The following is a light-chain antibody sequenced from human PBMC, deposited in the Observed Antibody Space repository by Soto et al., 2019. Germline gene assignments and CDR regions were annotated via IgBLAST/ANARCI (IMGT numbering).Light chain of an antibody. Sequence: DIQMTQSPSTLSASVGDRVVITCRASQIITTWLAWYQQKPGKAPKLLIYDASSLESGVPSRFSGSGSGTEFTLTISRLQPDDFATYYCQQYNDYWTFGQGT. CDR3: QQYNDYWT. J-gene: IGKJ1*01. CDR2: DAS. CDR1: QIITTW. V-gene: IGKV1-5*01.